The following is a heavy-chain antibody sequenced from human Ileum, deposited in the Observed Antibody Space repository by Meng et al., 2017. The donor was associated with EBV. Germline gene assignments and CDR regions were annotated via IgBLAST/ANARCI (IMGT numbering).Heavy chain of an antibody. V-gene: IGHV4-34*01. D-gene: IGHD3-22*01. J-gene: IGHJ4*02. CDR3: ARESYSDSSGYYSLDY. CDR2: IHHTEST. Sequence: VQLQQWGTGLLKPSGPLSPTCTFYGGSFSAYYWSWIRQPPGKGLEWIGEIHHTESTNYNPSLKSRVTISVDKSKNQFSLKLSSVTAADTAVYYCARESYSDSSGYYSLDYWGQGSLVTVSS. CDR1: GGSFSAYY.